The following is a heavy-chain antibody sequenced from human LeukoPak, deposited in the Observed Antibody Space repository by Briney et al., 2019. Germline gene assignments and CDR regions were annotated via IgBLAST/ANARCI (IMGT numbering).Heavy chain of an antibody. D-gene: IGHD5-12*01. V-gene: IGHV3-20*04. J-gene: IGHJ4*02. CDR3: ARNYGGYDGTDY. CDR2: INWSGRST. CDR1: GFTFDDYG. Sequence: GGSLRLSCAASGFTFDDYGMSWVRQAPGKGLEWVSGINWSGRSTGYADSVKGRFTISRDSSQNSLYLQMNSLRAEDTALYYCARNYGGYDGTDYWGQGTLVTVSS.